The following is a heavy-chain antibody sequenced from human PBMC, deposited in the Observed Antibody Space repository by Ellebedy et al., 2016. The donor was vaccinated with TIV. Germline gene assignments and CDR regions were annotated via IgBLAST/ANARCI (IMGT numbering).Heavy chain of an antibody. CDR1: GGSVSSGSYY. J-gene: IGHJ5*02. CDR3: ARGIWRQNWNDFARFDP. CDR2: IYYSGST. Sequence: SETLSLXXTVSGGSVSSGSYYWSWIRQPPGKGLEWIGYIYYSGSTNYNPSLKSRVTISVDTSKNQFSLKLSSVTAADTAVYYCARGIWRQNWNDFARFDPWGQGTLVTVSS. D-gene: IGHD1-1*01. V-gene: IGHV4-61*01.